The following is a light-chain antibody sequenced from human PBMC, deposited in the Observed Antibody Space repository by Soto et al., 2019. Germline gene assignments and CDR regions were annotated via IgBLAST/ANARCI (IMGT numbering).Light chain of an antibody. J-gene: IGKJ5*01. V-gene: IGKV3-11*01. Sequence: EIVVTQSTATLSLSPGERATLSCRAIQSISGYLAWYQQKPGQAPRLLLYDASNRATGIPARFSDSGSETDFTLTISSLDPEDFAVYYCQQRSNWPHSITFGQG. CDR1: QSISGY. CDR3: QQRSNWPHSIT. CDR2: DAS.